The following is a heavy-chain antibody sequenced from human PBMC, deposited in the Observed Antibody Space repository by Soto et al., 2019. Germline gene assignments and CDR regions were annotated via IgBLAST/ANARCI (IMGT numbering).Heavy chain of an antibody. CDR1: GGSISSGGYY. V-gene: IGHV4-31*03. Sequence: PSETLSLTCTVSGGSISSGGYYWSWIRQHPGKGLEWIGYIYYSGSTYYNPSLKSRVTISVDTSKNQFSLKLSSVTAADTAVYYCARDSGGVTRLDYWGQGTLVTVSS. J-gene: IGHJ4*02. CDR3: ARDSGGVTRLDY. D-gene: IGHD3-16*01. CDR2: IYYSGST.